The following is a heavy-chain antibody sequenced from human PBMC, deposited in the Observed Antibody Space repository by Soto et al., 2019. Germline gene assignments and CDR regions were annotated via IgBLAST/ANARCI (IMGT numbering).Heavy chain of an antibody. V-gene: IGHV4-30-4*01. D-gene: IGHD3-22*01. CDR1: GGSIGSGDYY. Sequence: SETLSLTCTVSGGSIGSGDYYWSWIRQPPGKGLEWIGYIYYSGSTYYNPSLKSRVTISADTSKNQFSLKLSSVTAADTAVYYCARAVVVTMIVVWDYFDYWGQGTLVTVSS. CDR2: IYYSGST. CDR3: ARAVVVTMIVVWDYFDY. J-gene: IGHJ4*02.